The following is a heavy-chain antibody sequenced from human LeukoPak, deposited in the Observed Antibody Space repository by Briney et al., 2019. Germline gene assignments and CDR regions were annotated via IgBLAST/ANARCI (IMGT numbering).Heavy chain of an antibody. J-gene: IGHJ4*02. CDR2: INHSGST. V-gene: IGHV4-34*01. D-gene: IGHD2-2*01. Sequence: PSETLSLTCAVYGGSFSGYYWSWIRQPPGKGLEWIGEINHSGSTNYNPSLKSRVTISVDTSKNQFSLKLSSVTAADTAVYYCARGHWGYCSSTSCRPFDYWGQGILVTVSS. CDR3: ARGHWGYCSSTSCRPFDY. CDR1: GGSFSGYY.